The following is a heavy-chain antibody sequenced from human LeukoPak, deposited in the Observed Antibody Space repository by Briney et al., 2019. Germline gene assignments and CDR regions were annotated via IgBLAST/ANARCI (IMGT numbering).Heavy chain of an antibody. CDR2: IWYDGSNK. CDR1: GFTFSSYA. J-gene: IGHJ3*02. CDR3: ARDLSGWYEAFDI. D-gene: IGHD6-19*01. V-gene: IGHV3-33*08. Sequence: GGSLRLSCAASGFTFSSYAMHWVRQAPGKGLEWVAVIWYDGSNKYYADSVKGRFTISRDNSKNTLYPQMNSLRAEDTAVYYCARDLSGWYEAFDIWGQGTMVTVSS.